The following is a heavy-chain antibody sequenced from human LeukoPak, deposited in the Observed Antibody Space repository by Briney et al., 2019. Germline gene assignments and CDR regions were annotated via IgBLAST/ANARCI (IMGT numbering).Heavy chain of an antibody. Sequence: TSETLSLTCTVSGGSISSGGYYWSWIRQPPGKGLEWIGYIYYSGSPYYNPSLKSRVTISVDPSKNQFSLKLSSVTAADTAVYYCARGGGYGDYDGKSFDYWGQGTLVTVSS. V-gene: IGHV4-31*03. CDR3: ARGGGYGDYDGKSFDY. CDR1: GGSISSGGYY. CDR2: IYYSGSP. D-gene: IGHD4-17*01. J-gene: IGHJ4*02.